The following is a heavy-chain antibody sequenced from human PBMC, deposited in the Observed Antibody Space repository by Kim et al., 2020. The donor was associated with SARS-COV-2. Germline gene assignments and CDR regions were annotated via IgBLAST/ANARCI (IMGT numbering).Heavy chain of an antibody. CDR3: ARVSARDFWSGYYIPRGYYYYYYVMDV. D-gene: IGHD3-3*01. CDR1: GYTFTSYD. Sequence: ASVKVSCKASGYTFTSYDINWVRQATGQGLEWMGWMNPNSGNIGYAQKFQGRVTMTMNTSISTAYMVQSSLRSEDTAVYYCARVSARDFWSGYYIPRGYYYYYYVMDVWGQGTTVTVSS. V-gene: IGHV1-8*01. J-gene: IGHJ6*02. CDR2: MNPNSGNI.